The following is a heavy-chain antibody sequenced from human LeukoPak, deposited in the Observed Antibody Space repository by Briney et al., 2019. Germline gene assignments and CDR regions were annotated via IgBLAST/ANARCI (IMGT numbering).Heavy chain of an antibody. CDR2: IYHSGST. V-gene: IGHV4-38-2*02. CDR3: ARAVCSGGSCYSVYGYYYMDV. J-gene: IGHJ6*03. CDR1: GYSISSGYY. Sequence: SETLSLTCTVSGYSISSGYYWGWIRQPPGKGLEWIGSIYHSGSTYYNPSLKSRVTISVDTSKNQFSLKLSSVTAADTAVYYCARAVCSGGSCYSVYGYYYMDVWGKGTTVTVSS. D-gene: IGHD2-15*01.